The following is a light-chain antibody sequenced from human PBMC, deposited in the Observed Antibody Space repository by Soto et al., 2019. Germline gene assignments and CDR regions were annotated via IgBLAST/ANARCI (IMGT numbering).Light chain of an antibody. CDR1: QSVSST. CDR3: QQRSNWLIT. Sequence: EMVMTQSPATLSVSPGERATLSCRASQSVSSTLAWYQQKPGQAPRLLIYGASTRATGIPARFSGSGSGTDFTLTISSLQSEDFAVYYCQQRSNWLITFGQGTRLEIK. J-gene: IGKJ5*01. V-gene: IGKV3-15*01. CDR2: GAS.